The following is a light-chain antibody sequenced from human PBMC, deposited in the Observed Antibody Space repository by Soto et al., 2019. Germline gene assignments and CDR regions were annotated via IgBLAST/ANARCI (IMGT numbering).Light chain of an antibody. Sequence: QSALTQPASVSGSPGPSITISCTGTSSDVGGYNYVSWYQQHPGQAPKLMIYEVSNRPSGVSNRFSGSKSGNTASLTISGLQAEDEADYYCSSYTSSSPYVFGTGTKLTVL. CDR1: SSDVGGYNY. J-gene: IGLJ1*01. V-gene: IGLV2-14*01. CDR2: EVS. CDR3: SSYTSSSPYV.